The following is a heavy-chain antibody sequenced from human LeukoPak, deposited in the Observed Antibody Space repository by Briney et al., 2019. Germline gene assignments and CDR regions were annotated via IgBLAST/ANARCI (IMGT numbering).Heavy chain of an antibody. J-gene: IGHJ4*02. Sequence: SETLSLTCTVSGGSMSSSSYYWGWIRQPPGKGLEWIGSIYYSGSTYYNPSLKSRVTISVDTSKNQFSLKLSSVTAADTAVYYCARRGNSFYDFDYWAREPWSPSPQ. CDR1: GGSMSSSSYY. CDR2: IYYSGST. V-gene: IGHV4-39*01. CDR3: ARRGNSFYDFDY. D-gene: IGHD1-26*01.